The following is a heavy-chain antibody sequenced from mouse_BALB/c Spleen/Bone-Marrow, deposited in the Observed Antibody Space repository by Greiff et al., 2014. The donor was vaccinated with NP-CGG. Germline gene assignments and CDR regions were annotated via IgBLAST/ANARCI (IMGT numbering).Heavy chain of an antibody. CDR1: GFTFTDYY. V-gene: IGHV7-3*02. CDR3: ARDKNYGSYWYFDV. CDR2: IRNKANGYTT. Sequence: EVHLVESGGGLVQPGGSLRLSCATSGFTFTDYYMSWVRQPPGKALVWLGFIRNKANGYTTEYSASVKGRFTISRDNSQSILYLQMNTLRAEDSATYYCARDKNYGSYWYFDVWGAGTTVTVSS. D-gene: IGHD2-1*01. J-gene: IGHJ1*01.